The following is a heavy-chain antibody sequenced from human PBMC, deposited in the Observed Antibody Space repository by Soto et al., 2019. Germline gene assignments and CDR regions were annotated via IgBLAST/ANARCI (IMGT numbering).Heavy chain of an antibody. CDR2: IYNSGIT. CDR3: ARGVTVFGLVSRFWFDP. D-gene: IGHD3-3*01. Sequence: SETLSLTCTVSGGSISSGDYSWSWVRRSPGKGLEWIGHIYNSGITYYNPSLKSRVVISIDTSRKQFSLRLKYLTAADKAVNFFARGVTVFGLVSRFWFDPWGQGTVVTVSS. V-gene: IGHV4-30-4*01. CDR1: GGSISSGDYS. J-gene: IGHJ5*02.